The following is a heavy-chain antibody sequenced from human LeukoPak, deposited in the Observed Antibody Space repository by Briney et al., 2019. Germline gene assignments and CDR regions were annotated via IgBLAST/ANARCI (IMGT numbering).Heavy chain of an antibody. J-gene: IGHJ3*01. CDR1: GGTFSSYA. D-gene: IGHD3-10*01. CDR2: ISAYNGNT. CDR3: ARDGYGSVSPLN. Sequence: ASVKVSCKASGGTFSSYAISWVRQAPGQGLEWMGWISAYNGNTNYAQKLQGRVTMTTDTSTSTAYMELRSLRSDDTAVYYCARDGYGSVSPLNWGQGTMVTVSS. V-gene: IGHV1-18*01.